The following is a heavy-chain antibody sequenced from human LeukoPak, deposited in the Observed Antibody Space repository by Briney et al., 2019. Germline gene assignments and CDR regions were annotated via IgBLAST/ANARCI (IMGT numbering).Heavy chain of an antibody. Sequence: PGQSLRLSCVASGFTFGSYAISWVRQSPGMGLEWVSAMSNTGGTTYYADSVKGRFTISRDNSKNTLYLQMNSLRAEDTAVYYCANNPTAMAPNDYWGQGTLVTVSS. D-gene: IGHD5-18*01. V-gene: IGHV3-23*01. CDR2: MSNTGGTT. CDR3: ANNPTAMAPNDY. J-gene: IGHJ4*02. CDR1: GFTFGSYA.